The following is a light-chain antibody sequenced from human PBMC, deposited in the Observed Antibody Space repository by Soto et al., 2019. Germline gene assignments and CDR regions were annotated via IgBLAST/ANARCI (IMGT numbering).Light chain of an antibody. CDR3: QQSHTSPT. CDR2: LAS. V-gene: IGKV1-39*01. J-gene: IGKJ4*01. CDR1: QSVISS. Sequence: DIQMTQSPSSLSASVGDRVTIACRASQSVISSVNWYQQKPGKAPKRLIYLASSLQGGVPSRFSGSGSGTDFTLTVSSLQPEDFATYYCQQSHTSPTFGGGTKVEIK.